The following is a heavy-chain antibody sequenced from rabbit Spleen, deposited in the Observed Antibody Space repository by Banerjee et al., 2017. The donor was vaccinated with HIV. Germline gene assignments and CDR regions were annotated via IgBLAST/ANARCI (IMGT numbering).Heavy chain of an antibody. CDR2: IDPVFGIT. D-gene: IGHD8-1*01. CDR3: ARDGTGGSYFAL. J-gene: IGHJ4*01. Sequence: QEQLVESGGGLVQPEGSLTLTCTASGFSFSSSYYMCWVRQAPGKGLEWIGCIDPVFGITYYANWVNGRFSISRENAQNTVFLQMTSLTAADTATYFCARDGTGGSYFALWGPGTLVTVS. CDR1: GFSFSSSYY. V-gene: IGHV1S45*01.